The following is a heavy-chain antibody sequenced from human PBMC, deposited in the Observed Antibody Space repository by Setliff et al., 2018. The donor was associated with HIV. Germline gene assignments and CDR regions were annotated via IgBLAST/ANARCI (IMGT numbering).Heavy chain of an antibody. CDR2: INAGYGNT. D-gene: IGHD3-16*01. CDR1: GYTFTGNY. V-gene: IGHV1-3*01. CDR3: ARDDGGYNYAGAFDV. Sequence: GASVKVSCKASGYTFTGNYIHWVRQAPGQSLEWMGWINAGYGNTKYSQEFQGRVSLTIDTSASTAYMELRSLRSDDTAVYYCARDDGGYNYAGAFDVWGQGTMVTVSS. J-gene: IGHJ3*01.